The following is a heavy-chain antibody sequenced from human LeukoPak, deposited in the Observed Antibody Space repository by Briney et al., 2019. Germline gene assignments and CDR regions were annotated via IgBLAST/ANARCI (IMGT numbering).Heavy chain of an antibody. D-gene: IGHD1-14*01. J-gene: IGHJ4*02. Sequence: PGGSLRPSCAASGFTFSSYWMHWVRQAPGKGLEWVSGINWNGGSTGYADSVKGRFTISRDNTKNSVYLQMSSLRAEDTAVYYCAREVWGPEYWGQGTLVTVSS. CDR1: GFTFSSYW. CDR3: AREVWGPEY. CDR2: INWNGGST. V-gene: IGHV3-20*04.